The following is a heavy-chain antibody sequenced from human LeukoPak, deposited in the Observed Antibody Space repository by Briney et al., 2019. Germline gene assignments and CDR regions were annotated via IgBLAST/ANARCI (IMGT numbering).Heavy chain of an antibody. CDR2: ISGSSAST. D-gene: IGHD5-12*01. J-gene: IGHJ6*02. V-gene: IGHV3-23*01. CDR3: ANSRLRLIYAMDV. Sequence: RGSRRLSCAAPGFTFSSYAMSWVGRAPGKGLEWVSAISGSSASTYYADSVKGRFTISRDNSKNTLHLQMNSLRAEDTAVYYCANSRLRLIYAMDVWGPGTPATVSS. CDR1: GFTFSSYA.